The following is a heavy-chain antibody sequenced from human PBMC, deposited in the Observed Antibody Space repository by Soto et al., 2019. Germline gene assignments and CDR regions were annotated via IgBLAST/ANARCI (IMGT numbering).Heavy chain of an antibody. CDR1: GGTFSSYA. J-gene: IGHJ6*02. Sequence: QVQLVQSGAEVKKPGSSVKVSCKASGGTFSSYAISWVRQAPGQGLEWMGGIIPIFGTANYAQKFQGRVTITADESTSKAYMELSSLRSEDTAVYYCARGVDDYGDYVGGDYYYGMDVWGQGTTVTVSS. D-gene: IGHD4-17*01. V-gene: IGHV1-69*12. CDR3: ARGVDDYGDYVGGDYYYGMDV. CDR2: IIPIFGTA.